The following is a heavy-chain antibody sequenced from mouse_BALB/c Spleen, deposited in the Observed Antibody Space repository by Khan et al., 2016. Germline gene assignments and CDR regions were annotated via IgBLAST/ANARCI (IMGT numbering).Heavy chain of an antibody. Sequence: EVKLEESGGGLVQPGGSRKLSCAASGFTFSSFGMHWVRQAPEKGLEWVAYISSGSSTIYYADTVKGRFTISRDNPKNTLFLQMTSLRSEDTAMYYCARKESYYRYDGFDYWGQGTTLTVSS. D-gene: IGHD2-12*01. J-gene: IGHJ2*01. CDR2: ISSGSSTI. CDR1: GFTFSSFG. CDR3: ARKESYYRYDGFDY. V-gene: IGHV5-17*02.